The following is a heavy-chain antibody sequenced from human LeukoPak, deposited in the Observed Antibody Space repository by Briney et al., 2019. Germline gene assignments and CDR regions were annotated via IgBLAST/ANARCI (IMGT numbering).Heavy chain of an antibody. J-gene: IGHJ6*03. CDR2: IIPIFGTA. Sequence: SVKVSCKASGYTFTSYGISWVRQAPGQGLEWMGGIIPIFGTANYAQKFQGRVTITADKSTSTAYMELSSLRSEDTAVYYCARVGNIVVVPAMANYYYMDVWGKGPRSPSP. CDR1: GYTFTSYG. V-gene: IGHV1-69*06. D-gene: IGHD2-2*01. CDR3: ARVGNIVVVPAMANYYYMDV.